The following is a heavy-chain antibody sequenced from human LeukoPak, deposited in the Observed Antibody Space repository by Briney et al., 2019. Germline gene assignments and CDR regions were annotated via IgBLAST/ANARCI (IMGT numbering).Heavy chain of an antibody. CDR1: GGSISCGDYY. J-gene: IGHJ4*02. CDR2: IYYSGST. V-gene: IGHV4-30-4*01. CDR3: ARVTMVRGVIITD. D-gene: IGHD3-10*01. Sequence: SETLSLTCTVSGGSISCGDYYWSWIRQPPGKGLEWIGYIYYSGSTYYNPSLKSRVTISVDTSKNQFSLKLSSVTAADTAVYYCARVTMVRGVIITDWGQGTLVTVSS.